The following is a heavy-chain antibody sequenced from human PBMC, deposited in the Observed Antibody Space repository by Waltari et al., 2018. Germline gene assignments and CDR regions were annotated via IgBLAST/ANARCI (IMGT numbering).Heavy chain of an antibody. D-gene: IGHD6-6*01. CDR2: INHSGST. CDR1: GGSFSGSY. V-gene: IGHV4-34*01. Sequence: QVQLQQWGAGLLKPSETLSLTCAVSGGSFSGSYWSWIRQPQGQGLEWIGEINHSGSTNYNPSLKSRVTISVDTSKNQFSLKLSSVTAADTAVYYCARGTREGSSSSGYYYGMDVWGQGTTVTVSS. CDR3: ARGTREGSSSSGYYYGMDV. J-gene: IGHJ6*02.